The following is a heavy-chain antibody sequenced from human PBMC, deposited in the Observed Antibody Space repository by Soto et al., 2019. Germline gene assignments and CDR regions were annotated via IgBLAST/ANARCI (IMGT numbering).Heavy chain of an antibody. D-gene: IGHD3-10*01. CDR1: GGSFSGYY. CDR2: INHSGST. J-gene: IGHJ4*02. Sequence: SETLSLTCAVYGGSFSGYYCSWIRQPPGKGLEWIGEINHSGSTNYNPSLKSRVTISVDTSKNQFSLKLSSVTAADTAVYYCARLGYYGSGSYSRDDWGQGTLVTVSS. V-gene: IGHV4-34*01. CDR3: ARLGYYGSGSYSRDD.